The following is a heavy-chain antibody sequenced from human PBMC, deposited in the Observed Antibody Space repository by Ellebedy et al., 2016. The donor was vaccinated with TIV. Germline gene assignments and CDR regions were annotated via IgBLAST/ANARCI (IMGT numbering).Heavy chain of an antibody. CDR2: FYSSGST. CDR3: ARDSHQVDFFDL. V-gene: IGHV4-59*01. D-gene: IGHD2-15*01. J-gene: IGHJ4*02. CDR1: GGSISRYY. Sequence: MPSETLSLTCTVSGGSISRYYWSWIRQPPGTGLEWIAYFYSSGSTNYNPSLKSRVSISEDTSKNQISLRLRSVTAADTAVYYCARDSHQVDFFDLWGQGTLVTVSS.